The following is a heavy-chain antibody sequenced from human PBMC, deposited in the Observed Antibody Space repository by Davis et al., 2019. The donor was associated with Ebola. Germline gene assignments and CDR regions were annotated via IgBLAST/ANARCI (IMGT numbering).Heavy chain of an antibody. J-gene: IGHJ6*02. D-gene: IGHD2-2*01. CDR2: IYYSGST. V-gene: IGHV4-31*03. Sequence: PSETLSLTCTVSGGSISSGGYYWSWIRQHPGKGLEWIGYIYYSGSTYYNPSLKSRVTISVDTSKNQFSLKLSSVTAADTAVYYCARNREYQLLSSSYYYYGMDVWGQGTTVTVSS. CDR1: GGSISSGGYY. CDR3: ARNREYQLLSSSYYYYGMDV.